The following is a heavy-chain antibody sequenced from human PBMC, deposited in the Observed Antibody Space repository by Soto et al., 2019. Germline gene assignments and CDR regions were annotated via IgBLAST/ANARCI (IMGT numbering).Heavy chain of an antibody. J-gene: IGHJ6*02. CDR1: GGSISSNNYY. D-gene: IGHD2-15*01. CDR2: IYYSGNT. Sequence: SETLSLTCTVSGGSISSNNYYWGWIRQPPGKGLEWIGSIYYSGNTYYNPSLKSRVTMSVDTSKNQFSLKLSSVTAADTAVYYCARLGGYCHNHGCYGYYAMDVWRQGTTVTVSS. CDR3: ARLGGYCHNHGCYGYYAMDV. V-gene: IGHV4-39*01.